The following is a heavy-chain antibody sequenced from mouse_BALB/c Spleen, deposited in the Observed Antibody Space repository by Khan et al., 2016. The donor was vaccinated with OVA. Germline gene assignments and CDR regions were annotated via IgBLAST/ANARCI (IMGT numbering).Heavy chain of an antibody. CDR2: ISSGGDYT. Sequence: EVQLVESGGDLVKPGGSLKLSCAASGFSFSSYSMSCVRQTPDRRLEWVATISSGGDYTCYPDNVKGRFTISRDNAKNTLYLQMSSLKSVDKARYYGASHLTGSLTYWGQGTLVTVSA. V-gene: IGHV5-6*01. CDR1: GFSFSSYS. CDR3: ASHLTGSLTY. J-gene: IGHJ3*01.